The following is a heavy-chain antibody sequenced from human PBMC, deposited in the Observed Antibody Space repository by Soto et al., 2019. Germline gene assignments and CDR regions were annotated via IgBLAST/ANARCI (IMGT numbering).Heavy chain of an antibody. CDR2: IYYNVNT. V-gene: IGHV4-59*11. J-gene: IGHJ5*02. D-gene: IGHD3-22*01. CDR1: GGSISSHY. Sequence: SETLSLTCNVSGGSISSHYWSWIRQPPGKGLEWIGYIYYNVNTKYNPSLQSRVSISMDTSKNQFSLKLSSVTAADTAVYYCARDYHLRAYYYDSSGQRGFDPWGQGTLVTVSS. CDR3: ARDYHLRAYYYDSSGQRGFDP.